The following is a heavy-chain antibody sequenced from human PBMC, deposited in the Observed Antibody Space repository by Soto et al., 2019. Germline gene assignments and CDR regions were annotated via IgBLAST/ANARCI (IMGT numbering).Heavy chain of an antibody. CDR2: ISNDGSST. V-gene: IGHV3-74*01. D-gene: IGHD3-10*01. J-gene: IGHJ6*02. CDR3: TRSDYYGSGSYIYYYGMDV. Sequence: EVQLVESGGGLVQPGGSLRLSCAASGFTVGSYWMHWVRQAPGKGLVWVSRISNDGSSTRYEDSVKGRFTISRDNTKNTLYLQMTSLRAEDTAVYYCTRSDYYGSGSYIYYYGMDVWGQGTTVTVSS. CDR1: GFTVGSYW.